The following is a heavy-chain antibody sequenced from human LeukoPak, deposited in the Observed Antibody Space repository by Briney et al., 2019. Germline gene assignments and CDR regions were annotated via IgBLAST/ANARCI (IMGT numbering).Heavy chain of an antibody. J-gene: IGHJ4*02. CDR1: GYTFTSYD. D-gene: IGHD1-26*01. CDR2: MNPNSGNT. Sequence: ASVKVSCKASGYTFTSYDINWVRQATGQGLEWMGWMNPNSGNTGYAQKFQGRVTMTRNTSISTAYMELSSLRSEDTAVYYCARGSMADIVGATTFDYWGQGTLVTVSS. CDR3: ARGSMADIVGATTFDY. V-gene: IGHV1-8*01.